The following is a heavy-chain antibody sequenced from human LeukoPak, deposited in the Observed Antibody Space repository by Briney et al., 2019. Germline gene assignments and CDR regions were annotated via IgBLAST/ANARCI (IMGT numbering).Heavy chain of an antibody. Sequence: SETLSLTCTVSGGSISSYYWSWIRQPPGKGLEWIGYIYYSGSTSYNPSLKSRVTISVDTSKNQFSLKLSSVTAADTAVYYCARGKVGAYYYMDVWGKGTTVTVSS. CDR1: GGSISSYY. V-gene: IGHV4-59*01. CDR2: IYYSGST. J-gene: IGHJ6*03. D-gene: IGHD1-26*01. CDR3: ARGKVGAYYYMDV.